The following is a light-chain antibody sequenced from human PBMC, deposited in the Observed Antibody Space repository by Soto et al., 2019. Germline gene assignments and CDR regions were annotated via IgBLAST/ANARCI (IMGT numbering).Light chain of an antibody. CDR1: QSVRSSY. CDR2: GAS. V-gene: IGKV3-20*01. Sequence: EIVLTQSPGTLSLSPGERATLSCRAIQSVRSSYLAWYQQKPGEAPRLLIYGASSRATGIPDRFSGSGSGTDFTLTISRLEPEDFAVYYCQQYGSSPWLTFGGGTKVEIK. CDR3: QQYGSSPWLT. J-gene: IGKJ4*01.